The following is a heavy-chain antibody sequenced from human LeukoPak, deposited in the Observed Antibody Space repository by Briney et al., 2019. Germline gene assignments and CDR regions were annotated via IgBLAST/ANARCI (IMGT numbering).Heavy chain of an antibody. D-gene: IGHD4-17*01. CDR2: ISGGGGST. V-gene: IGHV3-23*01. Sequence: GGSLRLSCAASGFTFSTYAMSWVRQAPGKGLEWVSLISGGGGSTYYADSVKGRFTISRDNSKNTLYLHMNSLRSEDTAVYYCAREVYGDYRRGDYYYYMDVWGKGTTVTISS. CDR1: GFTFSTYA. CDR3: AREVYGDYRRGDYYYYMDV. J-gene: IGHJ6*03.